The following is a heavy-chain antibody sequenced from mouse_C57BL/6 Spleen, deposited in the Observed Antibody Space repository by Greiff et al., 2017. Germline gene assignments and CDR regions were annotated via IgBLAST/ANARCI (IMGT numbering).Heavy chain of an antibody. CDR3: ATLRGGYFDV. D-gene: IGHD1-1*01. J-gene: IGHJ1*03. CDR2: IYPGDGDT. CDR1: GYAFSSSW. V-gene: IGHV1-82*01. Sequence: QVQLKQSGPELVKPGASVKISCKASGYAFSSSWMNWVKQRPGKGLEWIGRIYPGDGDTNYNGKFKGKATLTADKSSSTAYMQLSSLTSEDSAVYFCATLRGGYFDVWGTGTTVTVSS.